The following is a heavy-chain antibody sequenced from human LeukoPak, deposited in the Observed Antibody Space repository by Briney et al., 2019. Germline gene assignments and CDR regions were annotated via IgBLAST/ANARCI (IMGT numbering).Heavy chain of an antibody. V-gene: IGHV3-74*01. CDR3: TRIRVGAHQLEY. J-gene: IGHJ4*01. Sequence: PGGSLTLSCAAPGFTFSNYWMNWVRQAPGQGLVWLSRINDAGRDISYADSVKGRFTSSRDNAKNTLYLQMNSLRAEDTAVYYCTRIRVGAHQLEYWGQGTLVTVSS. D-gene: IGHD1-26*01. CDR1: GFTFSNYW. CDR2: INDAGRDI.